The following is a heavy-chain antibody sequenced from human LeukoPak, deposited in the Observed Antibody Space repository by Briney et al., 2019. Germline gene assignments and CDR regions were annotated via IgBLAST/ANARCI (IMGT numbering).Heavy chain of an antibody. V-gene: IGHV4-31*03. CDR1: GGSPSSGGYY. CDR3: ARESRYCSGGSCYAFFGY. Sequence: SETLSLTCTVSGGSPSSGGYYWSWIRQHPGNGLEWIGYIYYSGSTYYNPSLKSRVTISVDTPKNQFFLKLSAVTAADTAVYYCARESRYCSGGSCYAFFGYWGQGTLITVSS. J-gene: IGHJ4*02. D-gene: IGHD2-15*01. CDR2: IYYSGST.